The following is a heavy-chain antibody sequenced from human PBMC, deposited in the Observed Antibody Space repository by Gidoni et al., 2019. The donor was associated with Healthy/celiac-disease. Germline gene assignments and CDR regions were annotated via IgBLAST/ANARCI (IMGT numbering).Heavy chain of an antibody. J-gene: IGHJ4*02. D-gene: IGHD3-9*01. CDR3: ARGDYDILTGSPVYFDY. CDR2: IYTSGST. Sequence: QVQLQESGPGLVKPSQTLSLTCTVSGGSISSGSYYWSWIRQPAGKGLEWIGRIYTSGSTNYNPSLKSRVTISVDTSKNQFSLKLSSVTAADTAVYYCARGDYDILTGSPVYFDYWGQGTLVTVSS. V-gene: IGHV4-61*02. CDR1: GGSISSGSYY.